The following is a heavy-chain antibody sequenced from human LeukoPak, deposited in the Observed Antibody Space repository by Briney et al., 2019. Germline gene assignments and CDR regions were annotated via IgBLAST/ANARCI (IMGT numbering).Heavy chain of an antibody. CDR1: GFTFTTSA. J-gene: IGHJ6*04. CDR2: IVVGSGNT. D-gene: IGHD4-11*01. CDR3: AAGGPADYRSIYDYGMDF. Sequence: GTSVKVSCKASGFTFTTSAVQWVRQARGQRHEWRGWIVVGSGNTNYAQKFQERVIITRDMSTSTAYMELSSVRSEDTAVYYCAAGGPADYRSIYDYGMDFWGRGTTVTVSS. V-gene: IGHV1-58*01.